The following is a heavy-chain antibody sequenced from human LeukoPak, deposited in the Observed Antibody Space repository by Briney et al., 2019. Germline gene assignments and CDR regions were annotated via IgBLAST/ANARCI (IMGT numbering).Heavy chain of an antibody. CDR2: IYVGNGNT. CDR3: ARGEQWLVSPFDY. CDR1: GYTFTNYA. D-gene: IGHD6-19*01. J-gene: IGHJ4*02. Sequence: ASVKVSCKASGYTFTNYALHWVRHAPGQRPEWMGWIYVGNGNTKYSQKFQDRVTITRDTSASTVYMELTSLRSEDTAVYSCARGEQWLVSPFDYWGQGTLVTVSS. V-gene: IGHV1-3*01.